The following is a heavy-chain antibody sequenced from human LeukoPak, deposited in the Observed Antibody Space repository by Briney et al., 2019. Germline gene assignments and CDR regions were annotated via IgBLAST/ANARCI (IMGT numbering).Heavy chain of an antibody. V-gene: IGHV5-51*01. CDR2: IYPGDSDT. J-gene: IGHJ6*02. CDR1: GYTFASYW. CDR3: ARVPPPYCSGGSCYSYYGLDV. D-gene: IGHD2-15*01. Sequence: ESLKISCKSSGYTFASYWIAWVRQVPGKGLEWMGIIYPGDSDTRYSPSFQGPVTISADESISTAYLQWSSLKASDTAMYYCARVPPPYCSGGSCYSYYGLDVWGQGTTVTVSS.